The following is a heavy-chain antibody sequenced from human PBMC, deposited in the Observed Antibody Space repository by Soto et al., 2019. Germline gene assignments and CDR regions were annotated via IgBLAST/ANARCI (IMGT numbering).Heavy chain of an antibody. V-gene: IGHV4-39*02. D-gene: IGHD6-6*01. CDR3: ARNWASSSSYFDY. J-gene: IGHJ4*02. CDR1: GDSISSSYYF. Sequence: PSETLSLTCTVSGDSISSSYYFWGWIRQSPGKGPEWIGTIYYSGNTYYNPSLLSRVTISIDTSENHFSLKLSSVTAADTAVYYCARNWASSSSYFDYWGQGTLVTVSS. CDR2: IYYSGNT.